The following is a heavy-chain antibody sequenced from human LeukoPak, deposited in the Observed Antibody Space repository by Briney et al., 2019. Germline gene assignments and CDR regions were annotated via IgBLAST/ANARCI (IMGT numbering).Heavy chain of an antibody. V-gene: IGHV1-2*02. D-gene: IGHD5-12*01. J-gene: IGHJ5*02. CDR3: ARHASGYDYENSWFDP. Sequence: ASVKVSCKASGYTFTDYYMHWVRQAPGQGLEWVGWINPNSGGTNYAQKFQGRVTMTRDTSISTAYMELSRLRSDDTAVYYCARHASGYDYENSWFDPWGQGTLVTVSS. CDR2: INPNSGGT. CDR1: GYTFTDYY.